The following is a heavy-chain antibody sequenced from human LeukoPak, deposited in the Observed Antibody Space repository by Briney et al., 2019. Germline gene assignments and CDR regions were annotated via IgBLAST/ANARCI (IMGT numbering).Heavy chain of an antibody. CDR1: EFTFSSYW. Sequence: GGSLRLSCAASEFTFSSYWMSWVRQAPGKGLEWVSVIYSGGSTYYADSVKGRFTISRDNSKNTLYLQMNSLRAEDTAVYYCAIYGDYVLNYWGQGTLVTVSS. J-gene: IGHJ4*02. CDR3: AIYGDYVLNY. D-gene: IGHD4-17*01. V-gene: IGHV3-66*01. CDR2: IYSGGST.